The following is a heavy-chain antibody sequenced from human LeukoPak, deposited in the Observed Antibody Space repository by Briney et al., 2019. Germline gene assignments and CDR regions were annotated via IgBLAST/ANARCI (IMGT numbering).Heavy chain of an antibody. J-gene: IGHJ4*02. CDR2: ISGSGGST. Sequence: GGSLRLSCAASGFTFSSYAMSWVRQAPGKGLEWVSAISGSGGSTYYADSVKGRFTISRDNSKNTLYLQMNSLRAEDTAVYYCAKPSAGYCRSTSCYSSYYFDYWGQGTLVTVSS. CDR1: GFTFSSYA. CDR3: AKPSAGYCRSTSCYSSYYFDY. V-gene: IGHV3-23*01. D-gene: IGHD2-2*02.